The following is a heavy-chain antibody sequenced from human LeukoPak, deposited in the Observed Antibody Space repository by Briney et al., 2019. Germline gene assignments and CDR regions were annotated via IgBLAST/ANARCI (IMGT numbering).Heavy chain of an antibody. Sequence: ASVKVSCKASGDTFTGYYMHWVRQAPGQGLEWMGWINPNSGGTNYAQKFQGRVTMTRDTSISTAYMELSRLRSDDRAVYYCARGGSIAARPFQGYFDYWGQGTLVTVSS. D-gene: IGHD6-6*01. CDR2: INPNSGGT. V-gene: IGHV1-2*02. CDR1: GDTFTGYY. J-gene: IGHJ4*02. CDR3: ARGGSIAARPFQGYFDY.